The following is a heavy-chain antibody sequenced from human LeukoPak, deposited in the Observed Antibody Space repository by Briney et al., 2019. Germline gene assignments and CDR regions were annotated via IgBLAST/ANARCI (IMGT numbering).Heavy chain of an antibody. D-gene: IGHD4-17*01. V-gene: IGHV4-59*11. Sequence: SETLSLTCAVSDDSFSSHYWTWIRQPPGKGLEWIGYISYIGSTNYNPSLKSRVTVSIDTSKNEFSLKLTSVTAADTAVYYCARDLVTVTKGFDIWGQGTMVTVSS. J-gene: IGHJ3*02. CDR3: ARDLVTVTKGFDI. CDR2: ISYIGST. CDR1: DDSFSSHY.